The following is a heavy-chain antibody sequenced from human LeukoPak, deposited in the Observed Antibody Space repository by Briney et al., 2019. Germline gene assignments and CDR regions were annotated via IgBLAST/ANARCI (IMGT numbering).Heavy chain of an antibody. CDR2: IYYSGST. CDR3: ARERGSRPRRFDY. CDR1: GGSISSSSYY. V-gene: IGHV4-39*07. J-gene: IGHJ4*02. Sequence: SETLSLTCTVSGGSISSSSYYWGWIRQPPGKWLEWIGSIYYSGSTYYNPSLKSRVTISIDTSKNQFSLKLSSVTAADTAVYYRARERGSRPRRFDYWGQATLVTVSS. D-gene: IGHD3-16*01.